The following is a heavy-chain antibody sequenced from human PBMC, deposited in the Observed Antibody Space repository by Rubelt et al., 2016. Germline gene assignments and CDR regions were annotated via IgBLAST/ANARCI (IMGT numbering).Heavy chain of an antibody. CDR2: IRSKANSYAT. CDR3: AKMSGHPVDRYGLDY. CDR1: GFTFSGSA. D-gene: IGHD4-17*01. V-gene: IGHV3-73*01. Sequence: EVQLVESGGGLVQPGGSLTLSCAASGFTFSGSAIHWVRQASGKGLEWVGRIRSKANSYATEYAASVKGRFTISRDNSKNTAYRQRNSLKTEDTSVYYCAKMSGHPVDRYGLDYWGQGTLVTVSS. J-gene: IGHJ4*02.